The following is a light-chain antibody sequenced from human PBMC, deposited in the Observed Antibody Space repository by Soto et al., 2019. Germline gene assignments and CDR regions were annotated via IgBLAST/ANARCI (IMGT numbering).Light chain of an antibody. J-gene: IGKJ2*01. V-gene: IGKV3-15*01. CDR2: DAS. CDR1: QSVGSK. CDR3: HQYNSWPPGT. Sequence: DIAMTQSPPTLSVSPGERATLSCRSSQSVGSKLAWYQQRPGQAPRLLISDASTRATGIPARFSGSGSGTEFTLTISSLQSEDFALYYCHQYNSWPPGTFGQGTKVDIK.